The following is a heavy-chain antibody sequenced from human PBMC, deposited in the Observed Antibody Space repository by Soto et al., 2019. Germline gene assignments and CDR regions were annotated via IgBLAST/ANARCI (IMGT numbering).Heavy chain of an antibody. CDR3: SKGSIEYSASVDI. D-gene: IGHD5-12*01. Sequence: EVQLLESGGGVVQPGGSLRLSCAASGFTFSSYAMDWVRQAPGKGLEWVSVISASGGSSYFADSVKGRFTISRDNSKKVLSLEMNSLRAEDSAIYFSSKGSIEYSASVDIWGQGTLVLVSS. V-gene: IGHV3-23*01. J-gene: IGHJ4*02. CDR1: GFTFSSYA. CDR2: ISASGGSS.